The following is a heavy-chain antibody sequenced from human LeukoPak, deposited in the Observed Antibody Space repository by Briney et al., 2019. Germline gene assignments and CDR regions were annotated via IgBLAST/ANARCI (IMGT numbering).Heavy chain of an antibody. V-gene: IGHV3-30-3*01. CDR2: ISYDGSNK. J-gene: IGHJ5*02. CDR3: ARDPTYYYDSSGSNWFDP. Sequence: QPGGSLRLSCAASGFTFSSYAMHWVRQAPGKGLEWVAVISYDGSNKYYADSVKGRFTISRDNSKNTLYLQMNSLRAEDTAVYYCARDPTYYYDSSGSNWFDPWGQGTLVTVSS. D-gene: IGHD3-22*01. CDR1: GFTFSSYA.